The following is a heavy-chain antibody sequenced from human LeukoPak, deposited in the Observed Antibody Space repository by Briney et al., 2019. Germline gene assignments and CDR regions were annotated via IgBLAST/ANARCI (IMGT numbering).Heavy chain of an antibody. CDR2: ISSSGSTI. CDR3: ARAVGELYPYYFDY. J-gene: IGHJ4*02. Sequence: GGSLRLSCAASGFTFSSYEMNWVRRAPGKGLEWVSYISSSGSTIYYADSVKGRFTISRDNAKNSLYLQMNSLRAEDTAVYYCARAVGELYPYYFDYWGQGTLVTVSS. V-gene: IGHV3-48*03. D-gene: IGHD3-10*01. CDR1: GFTFSSYE.